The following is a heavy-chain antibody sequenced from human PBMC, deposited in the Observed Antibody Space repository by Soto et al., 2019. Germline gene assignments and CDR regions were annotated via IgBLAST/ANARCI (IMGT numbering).Heavy chain of an antibody. CDR3: ARVWGVAVAGTTYYYYGMAV. CDR1: GGTFSSYA. CDR2: IIPIFGTA. Sequence: GASVKVSCKASGGTFSSYAISWVRQAPGQGLEWMGGIIPIFGTANYAQKFQGRVTITADESTSTAYMELSSLGSEDTAVYYCARVWGVAVAGTTYYYYGMAVWGQGTTVTVSS. J-gene: IGHJ6*02. D-gene: IGHD6-19*01. V-gene: IGHV1-69*13.